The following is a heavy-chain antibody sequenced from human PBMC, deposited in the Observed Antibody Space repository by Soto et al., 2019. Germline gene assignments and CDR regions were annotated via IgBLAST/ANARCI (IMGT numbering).Heavy chain of an antibody. D-gene: IGHD6-13*01. CDR1: GYTFTSYG. J-gene: IGHJ3*02. CDR2: ISAYNGNT. CDR3: ARSIAAAGSDAFDI. V-gene: IGHV1-18*01. Sequence: GAAVKVSCKASGYTFTSYGISWGRQSPGQELEWMGWISAYNGNTNYAQKLQGRVTMTTDTSTSTAYMELRSLRSDDTAVYYCARSIAAAGSDAFDIWSQGTMVTVSS.